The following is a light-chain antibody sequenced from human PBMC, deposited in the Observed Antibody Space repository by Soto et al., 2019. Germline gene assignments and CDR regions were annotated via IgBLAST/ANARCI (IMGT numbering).Light chain of an antibody. Sequence: QSALTQPASVSGSPGQSTTISCTGSSSDVGPYNLVSWYQHHPGKAPKLMISEVVKRPSGVSNRFSGSKSGNTASLTISGLQAEDEADYYCCSYAGSSMFVFGGGTQLTVL. CDR3: CSYAGSSMFV. V-gene: IGLV2-23*02. J-gene: IGLJ2*01. CDR1: SSDVGPYNL. CDR2: EVV.